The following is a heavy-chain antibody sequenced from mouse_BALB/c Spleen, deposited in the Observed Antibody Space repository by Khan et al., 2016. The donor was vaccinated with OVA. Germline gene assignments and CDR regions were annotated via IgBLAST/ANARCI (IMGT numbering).Heavy chain of an antibody. Sequence: VQLQQSGAELVRPGASVKLSCKTSGYIFTSYCIHWVKQRSGQGLEWIARIYPRTDNTYYNEKLKDKATLTADKSSSTAYLQLSSLKSEDAAVYFSAREEALYFVDYWGQGTTLTVSS. CDR3: AREEALYFVDY. D-gene: IGHD1-1*01. J-gene: IGHJ2*01. CDR2: IYPRTDNT. CDR1: GYIFTSYC. V-gene: IGHV1-76*01.